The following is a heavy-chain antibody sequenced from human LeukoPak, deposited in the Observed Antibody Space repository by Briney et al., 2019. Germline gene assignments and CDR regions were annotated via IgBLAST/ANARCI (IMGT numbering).Heavy chain of an antibody. CDR3: ARDVGGRIGASDI. D-gene: IGHD1-26*01. V-gene: IGHV4-59*01. Sequence: SETLSLTCTVSGGSISSYYWSWIRQPPGEGLEWIEYIHYSGSTNYNPSFRSRVTISVDTSKNQFSLKLSSVTAADTAVYYCARDVGGRIGASDIWGQGTMVTVSS. J-gene: IGHJ3*02. CDR1: GGSISSYY. CDR2: IHYSGST.